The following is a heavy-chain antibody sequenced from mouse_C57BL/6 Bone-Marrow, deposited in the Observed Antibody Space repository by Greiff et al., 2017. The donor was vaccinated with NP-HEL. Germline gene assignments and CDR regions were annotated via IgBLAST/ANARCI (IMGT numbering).Heavy chain of an antibody. Sequence: QVQLQQPGAELVKPGASVKMSCKASGYTFTSYWITWVKQRPGQGLEWIGDIYPGSGSTNYNEKFKSKATLTVDTSSSTAYMQLSSLTSEDSAVYYCARSYYDGSSRYYAMDYWGQGTSVTVSS. CDR3: ARSYYDGSSRYYAMDY. CDR1: GYTFTSYW. D-gene: IGHD1-1*01. V-gene: IGHV1-55*01. CDR2: IYPGSGST. J-gene: IGHJ4*01.